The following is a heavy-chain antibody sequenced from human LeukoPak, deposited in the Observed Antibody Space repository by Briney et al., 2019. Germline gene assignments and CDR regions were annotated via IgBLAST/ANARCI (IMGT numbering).Heavy chain of an antibody. CDR1: GFTFSSSA. J-gene: IGHJ4*02. CDR2: ISYDGSNK. Sequence: GGSLRLSCAASGFTFSSSAMHWVRQAPDKGLEWVAVISYDGSNKYYADSVKGRFTISRDNPKNTLYLQMNSLRADDTAVYYCARDRDSSGWYEGFDYWRQGTLVTVSS. CDR3: ARDRDSSGWYEGFDY. D-gene: IGHD6-19*01. V-gene: IGHV3-30-3*01.